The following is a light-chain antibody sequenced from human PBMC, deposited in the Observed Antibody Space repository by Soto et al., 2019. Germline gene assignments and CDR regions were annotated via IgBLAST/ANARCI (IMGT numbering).Light chain of an antibody. V-gene: IGLV2-11*01. CDR3: CSYAGTFSGV. Sequence: QSVLTQPRSVSGSPGQSVAISCTGGSSDVGGYNYVSWYQQHPGKAPKLMIYDVNARPSGVPDRFSGSKSGNTASLTISGLQAEDEADYYCCSYAGTFSGVFGTGTKVTVL. CDR1: SSDVGGYNY. J-gene: IGLJ1*01. CDR2: DVN.